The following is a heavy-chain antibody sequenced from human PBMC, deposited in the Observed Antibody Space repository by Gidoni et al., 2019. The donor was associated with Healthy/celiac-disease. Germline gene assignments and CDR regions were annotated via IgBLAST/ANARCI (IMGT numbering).Heavy chain of an antibody. CDR2: IWYDGSNK. Sequence: QVQLVESGGGVVQPGRSLRLSCEASGFTFSSYGMHGVRQAPGKGLEWVAVIWYDGSNKNYADSVKGRFTISRDNSKNTLYLQMNSLRAEDTAVYYCAREESCYWYYGMDVWGQGTTVTVSS. CDR3: AREESCYWYYGMDV. J-gene: IGHJ6*02. CDR1: GFTFSSYG. D-gene: IGHD1-26*01. V-gene: IGHV3-33*01.